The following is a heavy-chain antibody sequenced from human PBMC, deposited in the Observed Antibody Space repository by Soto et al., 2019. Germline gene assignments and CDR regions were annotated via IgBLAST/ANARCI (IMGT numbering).Heavy chain of an antibody. CDR3: ARATLSSSWYSGYYYGMDV. Sequence: QVQLVQSGAEVKKPGASVKVSCKASGYTFTSYGISWVRQAPGQGLEWMGWISAYIGNTNYAQKLQGRVTMTTDTSTSTAYMELRSLRSDDTAVYYCARATLSSSWYSGYYYGMDVWGQGTTVTVSS. CDR2: ISAYIGNT. J-gene: IGHJ6*02. CDR1: GYTFTSYG. V-gene: IGHV1-18*01. D-gene: IGHD6-13*01.